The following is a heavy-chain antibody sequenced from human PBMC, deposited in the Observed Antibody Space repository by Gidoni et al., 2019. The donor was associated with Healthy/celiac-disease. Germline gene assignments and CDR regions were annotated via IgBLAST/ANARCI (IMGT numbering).Heavy chain of an antibody. V-gene: IGHV2-5*02. J-gene: IGHJ4*02. CDR2: IYWDDDK. D-gene: IGHD6-13*01. CDR3: ALGGGLYSSSWAYFDY. CDR1: GFSPSTSGVG. Sequence: QITLKESGPTLVKPTQTLTLTCTFSGFSPSTSGVGVGWIRQPPGKALEWLALIYWDDDKRYSPSLKSRLTITKDTSKNQVVLTMTNMDPVDTATYYCALGGGLYSSSWAYFDYWGQGTLVTVSS.